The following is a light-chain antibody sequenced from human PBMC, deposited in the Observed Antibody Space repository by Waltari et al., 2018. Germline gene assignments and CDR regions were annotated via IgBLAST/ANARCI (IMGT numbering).Light chain of an antibody. CDR2: DAS. CDR1: QSVRTY. CDR3: QERSNWPGGA. Sequence: EIVLTQSPATLSLSPGDRATPTCRASQSVRTYLAWYQHRPGQAPRLLIYDASNRATGVPARFSGSGSGTDFTLTISGLQPEDFAVYYCQERSNWPGGAFGGGTKVEIK. V-gene: IGKV3-11*01. J-gene: IGKJ4*01.